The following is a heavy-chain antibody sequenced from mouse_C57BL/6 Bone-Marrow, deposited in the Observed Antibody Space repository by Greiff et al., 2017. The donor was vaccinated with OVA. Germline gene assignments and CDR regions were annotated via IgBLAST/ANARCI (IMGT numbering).Heavy chain of an antibody. CDR1: GFTFSSYG. CDR3: ARPLRSFTTVYYFRF. V-gene: IGHV5-6*01. Sequence: EVKLVESGGDLVKPGASLKLSCAASGFTFSSYGMSWVRQTPDKRLEWVATISRGGSYTNYPDSVKGRFTISRDTAKNTLYLQMSSLKSEDTAMYCCARPLRSFTTVYYFRFWGHGATLPVS. J-gene: IGHJ2*01. CDR2: ISRGGSYT. D-gene: IGHD1-1*01.